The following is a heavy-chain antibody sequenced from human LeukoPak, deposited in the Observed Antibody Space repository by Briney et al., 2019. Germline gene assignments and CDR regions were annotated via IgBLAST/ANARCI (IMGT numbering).Heavy chain of an antibody. CDR3: ARKEDIVVVVAADAFDI. Sequence: ASVKVSCKASGYTFTGYYMHWVRQAPGQGPEWMGWINPNSGGTNYAQKFQGRVTMTRDTSISTAYMELSRLRSDDTAVYYCARKEDIVVVVAADAFDIWGQGTMVTVSS. V-gene: IGHV1-2*02. D-gene: IGHD2-15*01. CDR2: INPNSGGT. CDR1: GYTFTGYY. J-gene: IGHJ3*02.